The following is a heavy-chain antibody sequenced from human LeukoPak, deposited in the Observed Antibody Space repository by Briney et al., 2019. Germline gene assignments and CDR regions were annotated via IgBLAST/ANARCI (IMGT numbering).Heavy chain of an antibody. CDR1: GFTFSSYW. Sequence: GGSLRPSCAASGFTFSSYWMSWVRQAPGKGLEWVANIKQDGSEKYYVDSVKGRFTISRDNAKNSLYLQMNSLRAEDTAVYYCARVTGSGSLGSYPYWGQGTLVTVSS. J-gene: IGHJ4*02. D-gene: IGHD3-10*01. CDR3: ARVTGSGSLGSYPY. V-gene: IGHV3-7*01. CDR2: IKQDGSEK.